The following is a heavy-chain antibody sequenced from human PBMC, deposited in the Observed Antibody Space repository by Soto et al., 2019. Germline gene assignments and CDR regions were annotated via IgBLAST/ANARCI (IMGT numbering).Heavy chain of an antibody. V-gene: IGHV1-69*11. CDR2: LIPILGTP. CDR1: GGTFKNYA. Sequence: VELVQSGAEVRKPGSSVKVSCKASGGTFKNYAISWVRQAPGQGREWMGGLIPILGTPIYAQKLQGRVRMTADESTSTAYMEMSSLRSEDSAVYYWVRGEYCSDGRCYSQSLTLLYYYGLDVWGQGTTVTVSS. CDR3: VRGEYCSDGRCYSQSLTLLYYYGLDV. J-gene: IGHJ6*02. D-gene: IGHD2-15*01.